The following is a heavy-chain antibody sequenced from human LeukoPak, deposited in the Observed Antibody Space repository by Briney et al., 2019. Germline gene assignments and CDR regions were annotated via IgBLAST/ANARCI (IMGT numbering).Heavy chain of an antibody. V-gene: IGHV4-59*01. CDR3: ARTEDIAPAASNWLDP. D-gene: IGHD6-13*01. J-gene: IGHJ5*02. CDR2: IYYSGST. CDR1: GGSISSYY. Sequence: SETLSLTCTVSGGSISSYYWSWIRQPPGKGLEWIGYIYYSGSTNYNPSLKSRVTISVDTSKNQFSLKLSSVTAADTAVYYCARTEDIAPAASNWLDPWGQGTLVTVSS.